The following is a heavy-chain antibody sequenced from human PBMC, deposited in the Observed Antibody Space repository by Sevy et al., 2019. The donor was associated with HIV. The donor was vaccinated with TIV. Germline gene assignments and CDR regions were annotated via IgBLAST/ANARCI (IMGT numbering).Heavy chain of an antibody. CDR2: ISSSSSYT. Sequence: GGSLRLSCAASGFTFSDYYMSWIRQAPGKGLEWVSYISSSSSYTNYADSVKGRFTISRDNAKNSLYLQMNSLRAEDTAVYYCARGGYCGSTSCHAAYYYYMDVWGKGTTVTVSS. J-gene: IGHJ6*03. V-gene: IGHV3-11*06. D-gene: IGHD2-2*01. CDR1: GFTFSDYY. CDR3: ARGGYCGSTSCHAAYYYYMDV.